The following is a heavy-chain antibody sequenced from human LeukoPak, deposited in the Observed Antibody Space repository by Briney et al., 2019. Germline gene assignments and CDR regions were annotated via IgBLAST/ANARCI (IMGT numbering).Heavy chain of an antibody. Sequence: SETLSLTCTVSGGSISSGGYYWSWIRQHPGKGQEWIGYIYYSGSTYYNPSLKSRVTISVDTSKNQFSLKLSSVTAADTAVYYCARDPPPGGPRYWYFDLWGRGTLVTVSS. CDR2: IYYSGST. CDR3: ARDPPPGGPRYWYFDL. J-gene: IGHJ2*01. V-gene: IGHV4-31*03. D-gene: IGHD3-16*01. CDR1: GGSISSGGYY.